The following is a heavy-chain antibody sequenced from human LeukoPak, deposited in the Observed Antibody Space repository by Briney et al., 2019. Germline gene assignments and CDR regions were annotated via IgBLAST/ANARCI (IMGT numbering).Heavy chain of an antibody. CDR2: INSDSGGT. V-gene: IGHV1-2*02. J-gene: IGHJ5*02. CDR1: GYTFTGDF. CDR3: ARGNIATRRGENWFDP. Sequence: GASVKVSCKASGYTFTGDFIHWVRQAPGQGLEWMGWINSDSGGTNYARKFQGRATMTRDTSISTAYMELSSLRPDDTAVFYCARGNIATRRGENWFDPWGQGTLVTVSS. D-gene: IGHD6-6*01.